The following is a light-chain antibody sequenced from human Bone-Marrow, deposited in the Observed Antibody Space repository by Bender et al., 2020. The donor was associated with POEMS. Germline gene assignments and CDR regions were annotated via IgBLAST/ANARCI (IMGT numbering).Light chain of an antibody. Sequence: QSALTQPASVSGSPGQSITISCTGTSSDVGAYNYVSWYQQHPGKAPKVMIYEVRKRPSGVSDRFSGSKSGNTASLTIFGLQAEDEADYYCCSYANTKTFVFGGGTKVTVL. CDR2: EVR. CDR1: SSDVGAYNY. CDR3: CSYANTKTFV. V-gene: IGLV2-23*02. J-gene: IGLJ2*01.